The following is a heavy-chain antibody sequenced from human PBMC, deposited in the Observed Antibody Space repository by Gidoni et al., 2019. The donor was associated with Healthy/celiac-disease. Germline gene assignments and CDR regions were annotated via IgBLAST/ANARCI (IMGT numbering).Heavy chain of an antibody. V-gene: IGHV3-15*01. Sequence: EVQLVESGGGLVKPGGSLRLSCAASGFTFSNAWMSWFRQAPGKGLEWVGRIKSKTDGGTTDYAAPVKGRFTISRDDSKNTLYLQMNSLKTEDTAVYYCTTVPVGSSGYYPAPEPDFDYWGQGTLVTVSS. CDR1: GFTFSNAW. D-gene: IGHD3-22*01. CDR2: IKSKTDGGTT. CDR3: TTVPVGSSGYYPAPEPDFDY. J-gene: IGHJ4*02.